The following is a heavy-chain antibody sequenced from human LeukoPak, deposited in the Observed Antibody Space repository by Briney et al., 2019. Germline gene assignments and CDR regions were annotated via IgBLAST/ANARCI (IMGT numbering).Heavy chain of an antibody. CDR1: GGSFSGYY. CDR3: ARDHDYGDYVRWYFDL. CDR2: INHSGST. V-gene: IGHV4-34*01. Sequence: SETLSLTCAVYGGSFSGYYWSWIRQPPGKGLEWIGEINHSGSTNYNPSLKSRVTISVDTSKNQFSLKLSSVTAADTAVYYCARDHDYGDYVRWYFDLWGRGTLVTVS. D-gene: IGHD4-17*01. J-gene: IGHJ2*01.